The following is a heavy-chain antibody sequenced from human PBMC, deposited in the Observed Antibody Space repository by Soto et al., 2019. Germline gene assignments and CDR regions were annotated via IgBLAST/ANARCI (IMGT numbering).Heavy chain of an antibody. CDR2: IYHSGST. V-gene: IGHV4-30-2*01. J-gene: IGHJ5*02. Sequence: LSLTCAVSGGSISSGGYSWSWIRQPPGKGLEWIGYIYHSGSTYYNPSLKSRVTISVDRSKNQFSLKLSSVTAADTAVYYCARDRYSYGFSNWFDPWGQGTLVTVSS. CDR1: GGSISSGGYS. D-gene: IGHD5-18*01. CDR3: ARDRYSYGFSNWFDP.